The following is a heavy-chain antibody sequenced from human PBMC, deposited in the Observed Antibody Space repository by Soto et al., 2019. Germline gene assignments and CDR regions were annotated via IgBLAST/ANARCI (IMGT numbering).Heavy chain of an antibody. CDR2: ISYDGSKK. J-gene: IGHJ4*02. CDR1: GFTFSSYA. Sequence: QVQLVESGGGVVQPGRSLRLSCAASGFTFSSYAMHWVRQAPGKGLEWVAVISYDGSKKYYADSVKGRFTISRDNSKNTLYLQMNSLRAEDTAVYYCARGISCLDYWGQGTLVTVSS. V-gene: IGHV3-30-3*01. CDR3: ARGISCLDY.